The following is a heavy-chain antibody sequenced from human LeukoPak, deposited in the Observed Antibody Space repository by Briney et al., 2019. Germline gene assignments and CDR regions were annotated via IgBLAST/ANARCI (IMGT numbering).Heavy chain of an antibody. CDR3: ARVRLYYDILTGYYHADAFDI. D-gene: IGHD3-9*01. V-gene: IGHV1-18*01. J-gene: IGHJ3*02. Sequence: ASVKVSCKASGYTFTSYGISWVRQAPGQGLEWMGWISAYNGNTNYAQKLQGRVTMTTDTSTSTAYMELRSLRSDDTAVYHCARVRLYYDILTGYYHADAFDIWGQGTMVTVPS. CDR2: ISAYNGNT. CDR1: GYTFTSYG.